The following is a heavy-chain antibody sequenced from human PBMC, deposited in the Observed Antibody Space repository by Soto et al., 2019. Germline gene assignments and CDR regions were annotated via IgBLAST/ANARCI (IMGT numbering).Heavy chain of an antibody. CDR1: GGSISSSNW. CDR2: IYHSGST. CDR3: ATAYSSSWYSAYYLDF. D-gene: IGHD6-13*01. J-gene: IGHJ4*02. Sequence: VQLQESAPGLVKPSGTLSLTCAVSGGSISSSNWWSWVRQPPGKGLEWIGEIYHSGSTNYNPSLKGRVTLSVDKSKIQFSLKLSSVTAADTAVYYCATAYSSSWYSAYYLDFWGQGTLVTVS. V-gene: IGHV4-4*02.